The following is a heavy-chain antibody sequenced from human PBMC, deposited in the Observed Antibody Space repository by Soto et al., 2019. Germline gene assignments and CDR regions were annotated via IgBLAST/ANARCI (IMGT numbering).Heavy chain of an antibody. V-gene: IGHV2-5*02. Sequence: QITLNESGPTLVKPTQTLTLTCTFSGFSLGTYGVGVGWIRQPPGKALEWLALIYWDDDKRYSPSLKSRLTITKASSRRHVFLTLTNMGPVDTATYYCSHRGGGIVDWYFDLWGRGTPVIVSS. J-gene: IGHJ2*01. D-gene: IGHD1-26*01. CDR1: GFSLGTYGVG. CDR2: IYWDDDK. CDR3: SHRGGGIVDWYFDL.